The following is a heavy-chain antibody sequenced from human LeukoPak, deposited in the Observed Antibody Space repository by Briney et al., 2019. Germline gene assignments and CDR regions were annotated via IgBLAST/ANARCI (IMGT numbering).Heavy chain of an antibody. CDR2: IKQDGSAK. Sequence: GGSLRLSCTASGFTCSDDWMTWVRQAPGKGLEWVANIKQDGSAKYYVDSVKGRFTISRDNAKNSLYLQMDSLRVEDTATYYCARWRGSTSERSDYWGQGTLVTVSS. CDR3: ARWRGSTSERSDY. CDR1: GFTCSDDW. D-gene: IGHD2-2*01. V-gene: IGHV3-7*01. J-gene: IGHJ4*02.